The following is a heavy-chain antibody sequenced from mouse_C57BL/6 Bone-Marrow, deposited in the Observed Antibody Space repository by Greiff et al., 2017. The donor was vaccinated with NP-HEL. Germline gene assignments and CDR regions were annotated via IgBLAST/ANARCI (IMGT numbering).Heavy chain of an antibody. CDR1: GYTFTDYE. V-gene: IGHV1-15*01. J-gene: IGHJ2*01. D-gene: IGHD2-10*02. CDR2: IDPETGGT. CDR3: PYGNYLFDY. Sequence: QVQLQQSGAELVRPGASVTLSCKASGYTFTDYEMHWVKQTPVHGLEWIGAIDPETGGTAYNQKFKGKAILTADKSSSTAYMELRSLTSEDSAVYYCPYGNYLFDYWGQGTTLTVSS.